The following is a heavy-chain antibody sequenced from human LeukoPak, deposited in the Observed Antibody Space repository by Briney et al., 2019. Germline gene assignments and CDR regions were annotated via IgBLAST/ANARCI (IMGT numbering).Heavy chain of an antibody. D-gene: IGHD3-3*01. J-gene: IGHJ4*02. CDR3: ARKYYDFWSGHRPNYFDY. Sequence: ASVMVSCKVSGYTLTELSMHWVRQAPGQGLEWMGWISAYNGNTNYAQKLQGRVTMTTDTSTSTAYMELRSLRSDDTAVYYCARKYYDFWSGHRPNYFDYWGQGPLVTVSS. V-gene: IGHV1-18*01. CDR1: GYTLTELS. CDR2: ISAYNGNT.